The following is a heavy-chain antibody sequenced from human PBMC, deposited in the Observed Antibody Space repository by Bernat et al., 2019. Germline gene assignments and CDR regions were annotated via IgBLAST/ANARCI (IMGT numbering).Heavy chain of an antibody. J-gene: IGHJ4*02. CDR3: TTIGESGYYERSGYYYLDY. CDR2: IKRKSDGGTA. V-gene: IGHV3-15*01. D-gene: IGHD3-22*01. Sequence: EVQLVESGGGLVKPGGSLRLSCAASGFTFSNAWMSWVRQAPGKGLEWAGRIKRKSDGGTADYAAPVKGRFTISRDDSKNTLYLQMNSLNTEDTAVYYCTTIGESGYYERSGYYYLDYWGQGTLVTVSS. CDR1: GFTFSNAW.